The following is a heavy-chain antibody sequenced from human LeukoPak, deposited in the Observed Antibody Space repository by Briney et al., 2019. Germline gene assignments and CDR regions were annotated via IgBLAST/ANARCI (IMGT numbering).Heavy chain of an antibody. J-gene: IGHJ4*02. Sequence: GESLKISCKGSGYSFTSYWIGCVRQMPRKGLEWMGIIYPGDSDTRYSPSFQGQVTISADKSISTAYLQWSSLKASDTAMYYCARRTYCGGDCYLPFDYWGQGTLVTVSS. CDR2: IYPGDSDT. V-gene: IGHV5-51*01. D-gene: IGHD2-21*01. CDR3: ARRTYCGGDCYLPFDY. CDR1: GYSFTSYW.